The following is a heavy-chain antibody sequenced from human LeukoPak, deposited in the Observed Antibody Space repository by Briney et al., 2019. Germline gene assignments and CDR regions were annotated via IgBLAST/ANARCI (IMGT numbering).Heavy chain of an antibody. CDR2: IYHSGST. V-gene: IGHV4-38-2*01. CDR3: ARPIAPRYYFDY. Sequence: SETLSLTCAVSGYSNSSGYYWGWIRQPPGKGLEWIGSIYHSGSTYYNPSLKSRVTISVDTSKNQFSLKLSSVTAADTAVYYCARPIAPRYYFDYWGQGTLVTVSS. CDR1: GYSNSSGYY. J-gene: IGHJ4*02.